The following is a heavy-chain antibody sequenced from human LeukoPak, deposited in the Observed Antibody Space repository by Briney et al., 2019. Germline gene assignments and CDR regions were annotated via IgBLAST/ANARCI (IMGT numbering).Heavy chain of an antibody. D-gene: IGHD3-16*01. CDR3: GGGPYYYYGIDV. Sequence: SETLSLTCAVYGGSFSGYYWSWIRQPPGKGLEWIGYIYYSGSTNYNPSLKSRVTISVDTSKNQFSLKLSSVTAADTAVYYCGGGPYYYYGIDVWGQGTTVTVSS. J-gene: IGHJ6*02. CDR1: GGSFSGYY. V-gene: IGHV4-59*08. CDR2: IYYSGST.